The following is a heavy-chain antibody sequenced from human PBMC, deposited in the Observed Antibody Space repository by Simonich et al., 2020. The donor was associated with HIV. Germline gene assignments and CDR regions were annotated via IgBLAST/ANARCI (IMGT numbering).Heavy chain of an antibody. CDR2: VNPNSGGT. V-gene: IGHV1-2*02. Sequence: QVQLVQSGAEVKKPGASVKVSCKASGYTFTVYYMHWVRQAPGQGLEWRGGVNPNSGGTNYAKKFQGRVTMNRDTSISTAYMELSRLRSDDTAVYYCAFLGGYDSSGFDAFDIWGQGTMVSVSS. D-gene: IGHD3-22*01. CDR1: GYTFTVYY. J-gene: IGHJ3*02. CDR3: AFLGGYDSSGFDAFDI.